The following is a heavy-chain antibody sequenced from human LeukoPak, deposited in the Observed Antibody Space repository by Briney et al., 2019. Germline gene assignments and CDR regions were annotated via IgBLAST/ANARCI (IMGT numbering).Heavy chain of an antibody. CDR3: AKDGEWTFDI. J-gene: IGHJ3*02. D-gene: IGHD3-3*01. CDR1: ELTFAVSG. CDR2: IGRDANTK. Sequence: VGSFSRDRAALELTFAVSGIHCVRQAPGEGMEWVAFIGRDANTKYYAESVKGRFTISGDSSYNTAFLQMNSLRPQDTAIYYCAKDGEWTFDIWGQGTLVTVSS. V-gene: IGHV3-30*02.